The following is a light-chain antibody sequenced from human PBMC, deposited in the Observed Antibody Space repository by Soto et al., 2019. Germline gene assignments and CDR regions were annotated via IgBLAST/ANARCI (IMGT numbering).Light chain of an antibody. CDR1: SSDVGSYNF. J-gene: IGLJ2*01. V-gene: IGLV2-14*01. Sequence: QSVLTQPASVSGSPGQSITISCTGTSSDVGSYNFVSWYQQHPGKAPELMLYDVSNRPSGLSNRFSGSKSGNTASLTISGLQAEDEADYYCSAHTTSSTVIFGGGTKVTVL. CDR3: SAHTTSSTVI. CDR2: DVS.